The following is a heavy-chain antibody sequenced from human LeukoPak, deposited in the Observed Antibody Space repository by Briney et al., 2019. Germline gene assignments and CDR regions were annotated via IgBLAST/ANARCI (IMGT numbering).Heavy chain of an antibody. CDR3: AREGEWFGGLLPPGFDY. V-gene: IGHV1-18*01. CDR2: ISAYNGNT. Sequence: ASVMVSCKASGYTFTSYGISWVRQAPGQGLEWMGWISAYNGNTNYAQKLQGRVTMTTDTSTSAAYMELRSLRSDDTAVYYCAREGEWFGGLLPPGFDYWGQGTLVTVSS. D-gene: IGHD3-10*01. J-gene: IGHJ4*02. CDR1: GYTFTSYG.